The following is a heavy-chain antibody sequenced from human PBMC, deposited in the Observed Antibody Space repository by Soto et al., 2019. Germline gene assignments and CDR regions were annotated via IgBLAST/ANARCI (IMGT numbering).Heavy chain of an antibody. CDR3: ARDHSSSCFDY. V-gene: IGHV3-7*04. D-gene: IGHD6-13*01. J-gene: IGHJ4*02. CDR1: GFTFSSYW. Sequence: EVQLVESGGGLVQPGGSLRLSCAASGFTFSSYWMSWVRQAPGKELEWVANIKQDGSEKYYVDSVKGRFTISRDNAKNSLYLQMNSLRAEDTAVYYCARDHSSSCFDYWGQGTLVTVSS. CDR2: IKQDGSEK.